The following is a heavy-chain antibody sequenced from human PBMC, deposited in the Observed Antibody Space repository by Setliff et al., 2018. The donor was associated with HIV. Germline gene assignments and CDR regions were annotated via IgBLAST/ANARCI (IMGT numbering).Heavy chain of an antibody. J-gene: IGHJ4*02. CDR2: IIPIFGTA. CDR1: GGTFSSYA. CDR3: ARDLSVEGSGSYFDY. V-gene: IGHV1-69*05. D-gene: IGHD3-10*01. Sequence: GASVKVSCKASGGTFSSYAISWVRQAPGQGLEWMGGIIPIFGTANYAQKFQGRVTITTDESTSTAYMELSSLRSEDTAVYYCARDLSVEGSGSYFDYWGQGTLVTVSS.